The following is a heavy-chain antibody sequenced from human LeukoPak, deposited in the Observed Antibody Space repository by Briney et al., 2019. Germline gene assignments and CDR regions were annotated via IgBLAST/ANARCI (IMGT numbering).Heavy chain of an antibody. CDR3: ARHMGCYYYGMDV. D-gene: IGHD3-10*01. V-gene: IGHV5-51*01. J-gene: IGHJ6*01. Sequence: GESLKISCKGLGYRFTMYWIGWVRQMPGKGLEWMAIIYPGDSDTRYSPSFQGQVTISADKSTSTAYLQWNSLKASDTAMYYCARHMGCYYYGMDVWGPGTTVTVSS. CDR1: GYRFTMYW. CDR2: IYPGDSDT.